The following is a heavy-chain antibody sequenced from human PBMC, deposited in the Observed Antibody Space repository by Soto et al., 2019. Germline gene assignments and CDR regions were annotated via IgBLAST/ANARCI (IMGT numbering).Heavy chain of an antibody. D-gene: IGHD4-17*01. V-gene: IGHV1-69*02. Sequence: QVQLVQSGAEVKKPGSSVKVSCRASGGTFSSYTITWVRQAPGQGLEWMGRIIPFLAITHYAQKFQGRVTITADKSTSTASTELRSLSTEDTAVYYCARVTTVTSWCDPWGQGTLVAVSS. CDR1: GGTFSSYT. J-gene: IGHJ5*02. CDR3: ARVTTVTSWCDP. CDR2: IIPFLAIT.